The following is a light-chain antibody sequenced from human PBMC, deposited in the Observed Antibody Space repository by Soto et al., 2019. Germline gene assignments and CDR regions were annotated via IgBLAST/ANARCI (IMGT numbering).Light chain of an antibody. V-gene: IGKV3-11*01. Sequence: EIVSTQSPATLSLSPGERATLSCRASQSVSSYFAWYQQKPGQAPRLLIYDASNRATGIPARFSGSGSGTDFTLTISSLEPDDFAVYYCQQRGNWPVTFGQGTRVDIK. J-gene: IGKJ1*01. CDR2: DAS. CDR1: QSVSSY. CDR3: QQRGNWPVT.